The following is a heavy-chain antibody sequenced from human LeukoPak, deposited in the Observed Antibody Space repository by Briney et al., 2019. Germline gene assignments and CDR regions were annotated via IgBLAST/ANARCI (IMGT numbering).Heavy chain of an antibody. D-gene: IGHD4-17*01. Sequence: GSLRLSCAASGFTLSSHWMHWVRQAPGKGLEWIGDINHSGSTNYNPSLTSRVTISVDTSKNQFSLKLSSVTAADTAVYYCARSSTVTTYPRFDYWGQGTLVTVSS. CDR2: INHSGST. CDR1: GFTLSSHW. CDR3: ARSSTVTTYPRFDY. V-gene: IGHV4-4*02. J-gene: IGHJ4*02.